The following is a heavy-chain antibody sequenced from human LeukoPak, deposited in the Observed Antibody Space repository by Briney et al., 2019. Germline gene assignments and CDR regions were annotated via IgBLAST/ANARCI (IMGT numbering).Heavy chain of an antibody. Sequence: ASVKVSCKASGGTFISYAISWVRQAPGQGLEWMGGIIPIFGTANYAQKFQGRVTITADESTSTAYMELSSLRSEDTAVYYCARDLTVTNNWFDPWGQGTLVTVSS. V-gene: IGHV1-69*13. D-gene: IGHD4-17*01. CDR1: GGTFISYA. CDR2: IIPIFGTA. CDR3: ARDLTVTNNWFDP. J-gene: IGHJ5*02.